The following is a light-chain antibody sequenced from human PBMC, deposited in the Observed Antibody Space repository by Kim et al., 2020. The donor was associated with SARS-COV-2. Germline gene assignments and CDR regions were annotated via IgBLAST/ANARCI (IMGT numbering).Light chain of an antibody. CDR2: RNN. Sequence: ELTQPPSASGTPGQRVTISCSGSSSNIGSNCVYWYQQLPGTAPKLLIYRNNQRPSGVPDRFSGSKSGTSASLAISGLRSEDEADYYCAAWDDSLSGYVFGTGTKVTVL. J-gene: IGLJ1*01. CDR1: SSNIGSNC. CDR3: AAWDDSLSGYV. V-gene: IGLV1-47*01.